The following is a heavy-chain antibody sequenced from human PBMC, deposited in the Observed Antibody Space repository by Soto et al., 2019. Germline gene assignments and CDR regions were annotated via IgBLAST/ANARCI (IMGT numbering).Heavy chain of an antibody. CDR3: ARSLYYDIWTGYSTDN. D-gene: IGHD3-9*01. CDR1: GGSISSSNW. V-gene: IGHV4-4*02. Sequence: QVQLQESGAGLVKPSGTLSLTCAVSGGSISSSNWWSWVRQPPGKGLEWIGEIYHSGSTNYNPALRRRVTISVDKSKDRFYLKLRSVAAEDTAVYYGARSLYYDIWTGYSTDNWGQGTLVTVSS. CDR2: IYHSGST. J-gene: IGHJ4*02.